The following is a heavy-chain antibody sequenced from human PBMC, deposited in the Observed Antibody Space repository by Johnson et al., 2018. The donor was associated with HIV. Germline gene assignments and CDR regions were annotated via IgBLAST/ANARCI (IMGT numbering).Heavy chain of an antibody. CDR2: IGTAGDT. CDR3: RREGGDAYSPSAFDI. D-gene: IGHD5-24*01. Sequence: VQLVESGGDLIQPGGSLRLSCAASGFTFSSYDMHWVRQATGKGLEWVSAIGTAGDTYYPGSVKGRFTISRDNSKNTLYLQMNSLRAEDTAVYYCRREGGDAYSPSAFDIWGQGTMVTVSS. CDR1: GFTFSSYD. V-gene: IGHV3-13*01. J-gene: IGHJ3*02.